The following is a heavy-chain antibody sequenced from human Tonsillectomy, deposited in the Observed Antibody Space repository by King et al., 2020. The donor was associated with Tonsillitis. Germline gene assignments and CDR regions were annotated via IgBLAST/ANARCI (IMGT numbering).Heavy chain of an antibody. D-gene: IGHD4-11*01. V-gene: IGHV4-61*02. CDR2: IYVSGIT. CDR1: GASISSRTYY. CDR3: AREYYSNLFDP. J-gene: IGHJ5*02. Sequence: QLQESGPGLVKPSQTLSLTCTVSGASISSRTYYWSWIRQPAGKGLEGIWRIYVSGITNYNPSLKSLVAMSVDTTKNQFSLSLSSVTAADTAVYSCAREYYSNLFDPWGQGVLVTVSS.